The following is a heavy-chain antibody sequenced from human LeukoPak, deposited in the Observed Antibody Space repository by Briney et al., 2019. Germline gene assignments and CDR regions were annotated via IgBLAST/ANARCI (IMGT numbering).Heavy chain of an antibody. D-gene: IGHD5-24*01. CDR2: MYYSGST. V-gene: IGHV4-39*01. CDR3: ARHLPYVETPTILDY. CDR1: GGSISSSSYY. J-gene: IGHJ4*02. Sequence: SETLSLTCTVSGGSISSSSYYWGWIRQPPGKGLEWIGSMYYSGSTFYIPSLKSRVTMSVDTSKNQFSLELTSVTAADTAVYYCARHLPYVETPTILDYWGRGTLVTVSP.